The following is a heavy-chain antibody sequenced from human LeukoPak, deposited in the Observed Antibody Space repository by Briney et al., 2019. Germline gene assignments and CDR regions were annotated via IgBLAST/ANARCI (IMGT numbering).Heavy chain of an antibody. Sequence: GGSLRLSCAASGFTFSSYGMHWVRQAPGKGLEWVAVISYDGSNKYYADSVKGRFTISRDNSKNTLYLQMNSLRADDTAVYYCARVELRWSGQLLFGKKNWFDPWGQGTLVTVSS. V-gene: IGHV3-30*03. J-gene: IGHJ5*02. CDR3: ARVELRWSGQLLFGKKNWFDP. CDR1: GFTFSSYG. CDR2: ISYDGSNK. D-gene: IGHD3-10*01.